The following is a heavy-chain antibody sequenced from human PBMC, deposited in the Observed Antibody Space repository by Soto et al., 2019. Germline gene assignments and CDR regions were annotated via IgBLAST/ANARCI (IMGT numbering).Heavy chain of an antibody. CDR1: GYIFTSYG. Sequence: ASVKLSCKASGYIFTSYGISWVRQAPGQGLEWMGWISAYNGNTNYAQKLQGRVTMSTDTSTTTAYMELRSLRSDDTAVYYCARDWFGIDYWGQGTLVTVSS. CDR2: ISAYNGNT. V-gene: IGHV1-18*01. D-gene: IGHD3-16*01. CDR3: ARDWFGIDY. J-gene: IGHJ4*02.